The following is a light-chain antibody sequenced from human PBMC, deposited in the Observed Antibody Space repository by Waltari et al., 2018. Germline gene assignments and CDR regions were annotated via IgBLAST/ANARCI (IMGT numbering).Light chain of an antibody. CDR1: SSDVRPYNY. CDR2: DVT. Sequence: SALTQPASVSGSPGQSITISCTGTSSDVRPYNYVCWYQQYPGKAPKLMSYDVTKRPSGISDRFSGSKSGNTASLTISGLQAEDEADYYCCSYAGSSSLLFGGGTKLTVL. V-gene: IGLV2-23*01. CDR3: CSYAGSSSLL. J-gene: IGLJ2*01.